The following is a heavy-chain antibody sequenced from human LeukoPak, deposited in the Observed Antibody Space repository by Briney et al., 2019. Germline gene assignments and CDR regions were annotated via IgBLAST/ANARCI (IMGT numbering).Heavy chain of an antibody. CDR2: VYSSGTT. V-gene: IGHV4-61*02. D-gene: IGHD3-10*01. CDR1: GGSISSDRYY. CDR3: ASATGSGSYFDAFDI. J-gene: IGHJ3*02. Sequence: SQTLSLTCSVSGGSISSDRYYWSWIRQPAGKGLEWIGRVYSSGTTNQNPSLKSRITISIDTSKNQFSLKLNSVTAADTAVYYCASATGSGSYFDAFDIWGQGTMVTVSS.